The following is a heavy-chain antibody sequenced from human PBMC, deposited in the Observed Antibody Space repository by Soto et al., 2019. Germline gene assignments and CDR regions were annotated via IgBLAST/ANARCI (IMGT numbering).Heavy chain of an antibody. CDR2: IYPSDSDT. D-gene: IGHD3-3*01. V-gene: IGHV5-51*01. Sequence: PXESLKISCKGSGYSFSTSWIGLVRQMSGKGLEWMGTIYPSDSDTRYSPSFQGQVIISADKSTSTAYLQWRSLKASDTAMYYCATRAEYYDFWSGYYGAWGQGTLVTVSS. J-gene: IGHJ5*02. CDR3: ATRAEYYDFWSGYYGA. CDR1: GYSFSTSW.